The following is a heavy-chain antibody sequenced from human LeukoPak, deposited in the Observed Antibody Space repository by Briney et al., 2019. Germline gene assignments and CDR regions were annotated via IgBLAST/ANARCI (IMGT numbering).Heavy chain of an antibody. D-gene: IGHD3-22*01. CDR1: GGTFSSYA. V-gene: IGHV1-69*10. CDR2: SIPILGIA. CDR3: AREGAYYYDKVRYFDY. Sequence: SVKVSCKASGGTFSSYAISWVRQAPGQGLEWMGGSIPILGIANYAQKFQGRVTITADKSTSTAYMELSSLRSEDTAVYYCAREGAYYYDKVRYFDYWGQGTLATVSS. J-gene: IGHJ4*02.